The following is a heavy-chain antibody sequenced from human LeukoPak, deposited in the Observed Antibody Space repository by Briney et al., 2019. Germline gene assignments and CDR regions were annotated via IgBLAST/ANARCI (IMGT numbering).Heavy chain of an antibody. J-gene: IGHJ4*02. V-gene: IGHV1-46*01. D-gene: IGHD4/OR15-4a*01. CDR3: AAGTETLTTPNY. CDR2: INPSGGST. CDR1: GYTFTSYY. Sequence: AASVKVSCKASGYTFTSYYMHWVRQAPGQGLEWMGIINPSGGSTSYAQKFQGRVTITTDESTSTAYMELSSLRSEDTAVYYCAAGTETLTTPNYWGQGTLVTVSS.